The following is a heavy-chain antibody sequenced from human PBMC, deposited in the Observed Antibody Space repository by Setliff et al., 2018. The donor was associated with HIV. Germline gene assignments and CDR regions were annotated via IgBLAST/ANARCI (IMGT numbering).Heavy chain of an antibody. D-gene: IGHD1-26*01. CDR2: IYYTGST. Sequence: SETLSLTCTVSGGSISSSSHHWAWIRQPPGKGLEYIGNIYYTGSTHHNPSLESRVATSVDTSKNQFSLKLSSVTAADTAVYYCARIVRWELVATSTFFYYYMDVWGKGTTVTVSS. J-gene: IGHJ6*03. V-gene: IGHV4-39*01. CDR3: ARIVRWELVATSTFFYYYMDV. CDR1: GGSISSSSHH.